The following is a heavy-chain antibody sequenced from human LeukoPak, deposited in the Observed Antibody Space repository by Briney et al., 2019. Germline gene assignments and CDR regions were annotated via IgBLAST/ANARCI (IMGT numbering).Heavy chain of an antibody. CDR2: MNPNSGGT. J-gene: IGHJ5*02. V-gene: IGHV1-2*02. D-gene: IGHD6-19*01. Sequence: ASVKVSCKASGYSLTGYYLYWVRQAPGQGLGWMGWMNPNSGGTNYSQKFQGRGTMTSDTSINTAYMELSTLRSDDTAVYYCARDGSGSYWFEHWGQGTLVTVSS. CDR3: ARDGSGSYWFEH. CDR1: GYSLTGYY.